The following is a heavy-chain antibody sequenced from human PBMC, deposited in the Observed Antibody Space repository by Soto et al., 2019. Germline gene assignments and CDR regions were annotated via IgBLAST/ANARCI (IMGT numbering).Heavy chain of an antibody. Sequence: PGGSLRLSCAASGFTFSDYYMSWIRQAPGKGLEWVSYISSSGSTIYYADSVKGRFTISRDNAKNSLYLQMNSLRAEDTAVYYCARDPEITMVRGVTSAVDVWGKGTTVTVSS. CDR1: GFTFSDYY. CDR2: ISSSGSTI. CDR3: ARDPEITMVRGVTSAVDV. V-gene: IGHV3-11*01. J-gene: IGHJ6*04. D-gene: IGHD3-10*01.